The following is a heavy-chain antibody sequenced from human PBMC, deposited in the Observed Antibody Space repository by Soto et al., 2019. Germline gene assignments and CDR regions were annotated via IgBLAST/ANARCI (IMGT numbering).Heavy chain of an antibody. Sequence: QVQLVQSGAEVKKPGSSVKVSCKASGGSFSSYAISWVRQAPGQGLEWMGGIIPIVGTGKYAQNFQGRVTITADESTSTAYMELSSLRSEDTAMYYCARDLRAAGRPGMDVWGQGTTVTVSS. CDR1: GGSFSSYA. J-gene: IGHJ6*02. V-gene: IGHV1-69*01. D-gene: IGHD6-13*01. CDR3: ARDLRAAGRPGMDV. CDR2: IIPIVGTG.